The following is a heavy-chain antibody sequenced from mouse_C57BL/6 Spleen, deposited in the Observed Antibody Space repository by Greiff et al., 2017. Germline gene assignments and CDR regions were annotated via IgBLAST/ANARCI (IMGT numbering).Heavy chain of an antibody. CDR2: INPNNGGT. CDR1: GYTFTDYN. J-gene: IGHJ4*01. D-gene: IGHD2-1*01. Sequence: VQLQQSGPELVKPGASVKIPCKASGYTFTDYNMDWVKQSHGKSLAWIGEINPNNGGTIYNQKFKGKATLTVDKSSSTAYIALRSLTSEDTAVYYGARGNYEAMYYWGQGTSVTVSS. CDR3: ARGNYEAMYY. V-gene: IGHV1-18*01.